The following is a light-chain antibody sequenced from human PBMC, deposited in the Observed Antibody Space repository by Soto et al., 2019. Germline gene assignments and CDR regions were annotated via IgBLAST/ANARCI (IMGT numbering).Light chain of an antibody. CDR2: AVT. CDR3: CSYVGSYTLI. CDR1: SSAVGIYKY. V-gene: IGLV2-11*01. J-gene: IGLJ2*01. Sequence: QSALTQPRSVSGSPGQSVTISCTAASSAVGIYKYASWYQQHPGKAPKLIIFAVTERPSGVPDRFSGSKSGDTASLTISGLQAEDEADYYCCSYVGSYTLIFGGGTKLTVL.